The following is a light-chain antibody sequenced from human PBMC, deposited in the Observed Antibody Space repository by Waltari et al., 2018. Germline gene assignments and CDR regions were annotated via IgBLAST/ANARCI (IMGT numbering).Light chain of an antibody. Sequence: QLVLTQSPSASASLGAAVKLTCTPSSGHSDYAIAWHQQQPGKGPRYLMKLNSDGSHNKGAGLPDRFSGSSSGAERYLTISSLQSEDEADYYCHAWRAGILVFAGGTKLTGL. CDR1: SGHSDYA. V-gene: IGLV4-69*01. J-gene: IGLJ2*01. CDR2: LNSDGSH. CDR3: HAWRAGILV.